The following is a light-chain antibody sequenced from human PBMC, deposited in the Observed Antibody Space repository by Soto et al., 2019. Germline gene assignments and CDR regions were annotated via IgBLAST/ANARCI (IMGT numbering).Light chain of an antibody. J-gene: IGKJ1*01. CDR1: QSVSN. CDR2: GAS. CDR3: RQFNTWPRT. Sequence: EIVMTQSPATLSVSPGERATLSCRASQSVSNLAWYQQKPGQAPRLLIYGASTRATEIPARFSGSGSGTEFTLTISSLQSEDFAVYYCRQFNTWPRTFGQGTKVEIK. V-gene: IGKV3-15*01.